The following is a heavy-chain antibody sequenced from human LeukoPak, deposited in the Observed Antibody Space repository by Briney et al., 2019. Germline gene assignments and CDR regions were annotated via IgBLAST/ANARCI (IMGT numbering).Heavy chain of an antibody. V-gene: IGHV3-23*01. CDR2: ISGSGGRT. CDR3: AKSEEYYDILTGYYLDY. Sequence: GGSLRLSCAASGFTFSSYAISWLPQAPGKGREGVSAISGSGGRTYYADSVKGRFTISRDNSKNTLYLQMNSLRAEDTAVYYCAKSEEYYDILTGYYLDYWGQGTLVTVSS. J-gene: IGHJ4*02. D-gene: IGHD3-9*01. CDR1: GFTFSSYA.